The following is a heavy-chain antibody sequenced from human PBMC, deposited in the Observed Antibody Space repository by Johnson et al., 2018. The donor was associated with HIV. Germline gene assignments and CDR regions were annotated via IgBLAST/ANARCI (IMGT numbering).Heavy chain of an antibody. CDR2: ISYDGSNK. CDR3: ARDLNDYGGAFDI. V-gene: IGHV3-30-3*01. Sequence: QVQLLESGGGVVQPGRSLRLSCAASGFTFSSYAMHWVRQAPGKGLEWVAVISYDGSNKYYADSVKGRFTISRDNSKNTLYLQMNSLRAEDTAVYYCARDLNDYGGAFDIWGQGTMVTVSS. D-gene: IGHD3-16*01. J-gene: IGHJ3*02. CDR1: GFTFSSYA.